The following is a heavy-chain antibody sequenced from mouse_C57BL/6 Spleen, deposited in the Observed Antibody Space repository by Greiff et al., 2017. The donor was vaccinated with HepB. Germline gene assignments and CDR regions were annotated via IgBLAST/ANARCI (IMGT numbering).Heavy chain of an antibody. D-gene: IGHD2-4*01. V-gene: IGHV1-82*01. CDR1: GYAFSSSW. Sequence: VQLQESGPELVKPGASVKISCKASGYAFSSSWMNWVKQRPGKGLEWIGRIYPGDGDTNYNGKFKGKATLTADKSSSTAYMQLSSLTSEDSAVYYCAVYYDYEAWFADWGKGTLVTVSA. J-gene: IGHJ3*01. CDR3: AVYYDYEAWFAD. CDR2: IYPGDGDT.